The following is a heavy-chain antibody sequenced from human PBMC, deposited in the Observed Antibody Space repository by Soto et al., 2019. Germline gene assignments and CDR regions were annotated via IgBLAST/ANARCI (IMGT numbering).Heavy chain of an antibody. CDR2: IGFDGRNE. D-gene: IGHD6-13*01. CDR3: ARDPGVSSWYPVPTNYGMDV. J-gene: IGHJ6*02. CDR1: RFTVSNYG. Sequence: PGGSLRLSCVASRFTVSNYGMHWVRQAPGKGLEWVAVIGFDGRNENYVDSVKGRFTISRDNAKNSLYLQMNSLRAEDTAVYYCARDPGVSSWYPVPTNYGMDVWGQGTTVTVSS. V-gene: IGHV3-33*01.